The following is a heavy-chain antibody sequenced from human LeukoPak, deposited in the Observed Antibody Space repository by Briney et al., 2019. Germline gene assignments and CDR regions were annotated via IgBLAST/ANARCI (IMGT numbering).Heavy chain of an antibody. CDR1: GFTFSNYA. V-gene: IGHV3-23*01. Sequence: GGSLRLSCAASGFTFSNYAMNWVRQAPGEGLEWVSGISDTGGRTYYADSVKGRFAITRDNSKNTLYLQMNSLRADDTAVYYCAKAFYSSSRSSPYYFDYWGQGTLVTVSS. D-gene: IGHD6-13*01. CDR3: AKAFYSSSRSSPYYFDY. J-gene: IGHJ4*02. CDR2: ISDTGGRT.